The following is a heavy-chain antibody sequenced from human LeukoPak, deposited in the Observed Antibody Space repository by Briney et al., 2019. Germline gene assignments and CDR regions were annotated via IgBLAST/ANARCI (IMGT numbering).Heavy chain of an antibody. J-gene: IGHJ4*02. Sequence: SETLSLTCTVSGYSISSGYYWGWIRQPPGKGLEWIGSIYHSGSTYYNPSLKSRVTIPVDTSKNQFSLKLSSVTAADTAVYYCARGVDYWGQGTLVTVSS. V-gene: IGHV4-38-2*02. CDR1: GYSISSGYY. CDR3: ARGVDY. CDR2: IYHSGST.